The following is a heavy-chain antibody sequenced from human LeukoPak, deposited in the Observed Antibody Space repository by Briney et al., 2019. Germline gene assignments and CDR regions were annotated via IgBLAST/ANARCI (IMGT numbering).Heavy chain of an antibody. V-gene: IGHV3-23*01. CDR2: IGGSDGST. J-gene: IGHJ3*02. CDR1: GFTYSSYA. D-gene: IGHD6-13*01. Sequence: PGGSLRLSCAASGFTYSSYAMSWVRQATGKGLEWVSAIGGSDGSTFYADSVKGRFTIPRDNSKNTLYLQMNSLRAEDTAVYYCAKSAPGTDAFAIWGQGTMVTVSS. CDR3: AKSAPGTDAFAI.